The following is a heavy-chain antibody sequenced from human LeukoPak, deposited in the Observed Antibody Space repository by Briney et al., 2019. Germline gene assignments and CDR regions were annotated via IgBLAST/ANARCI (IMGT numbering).Heavy chain of an antibody. Sequence: PSETLSLNCAVYGGSFSGYYWSWIRQPPGKGLEWIGEINHSGSTNYKPSLKSRVTISVDTSKNQFSLKLSSVTAADTAVYYCARGSIVVVPAAKLVSTKPANWFDPWGQGTLVTVSS. CDR1: GGSFSGYY. D-gene: IGHD2-2*01. V-gene: IGHV4-34*01. CDR2: INHSGST. CDR3: ARGSIVVVPAAKLVSTKPANWFDP. J-gene: IGHJ5*02.